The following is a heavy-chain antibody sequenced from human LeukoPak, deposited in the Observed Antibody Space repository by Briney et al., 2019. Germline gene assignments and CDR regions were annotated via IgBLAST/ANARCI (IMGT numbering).Heavy chain of an antibody. Sequence: GGSLRLSCAASGFTFSTNGMNWVRQRPGQGLELVSSISDDGKSTYYTDSVKGRFTISRDNSTNTLYLQMNSLRAEDSAVYYCAKRVPYSSSTVYFDSWGQGTLVVVSS. D-gene: IGHD6-6*01. CDR2: ISDDGKST. V-gene: IGHV3-23*01. CDR1: GFTFSTNG. CDR3: AKRVPYSSSTVYFDS. J-gene: IGHJ4*02.